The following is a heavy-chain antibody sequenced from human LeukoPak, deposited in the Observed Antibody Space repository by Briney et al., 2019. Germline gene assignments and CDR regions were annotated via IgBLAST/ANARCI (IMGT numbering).Heavy chain of an antibody. D-gene: IGHD3-22*01. CDR2: MSYDGSNK. J-gene: IGHJ4*02. CDR1: GFTFSSYA. Sequence: GGSLRLSCAASGFTFSSYAMHWVSQAPGKGLEWVAVMSYDGSNKYYADSVKGRFTISRDNSKNTLYLQMNSLRAEDTAVYYCARDGGGYDSSGPRFDYWGQGTLVTVSS. V-gene: IGHV3-30-3*01. CDR3: ARDGGGYDSSGPRFDY.